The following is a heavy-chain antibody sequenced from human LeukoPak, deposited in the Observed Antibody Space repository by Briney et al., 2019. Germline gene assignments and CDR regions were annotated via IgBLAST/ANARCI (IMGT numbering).Heavy chain of an antibody. CDR2: IYYSGST. J-gene: IGHJ5*02. D-gene: IGHD3-10*01. Sequence: SEXLSLTCTVSGGSISSYYWSWLRQPPGKGLEWIGYIYYSGSTNYNPSLTSRVTISVDTSKNQFSLKLSSVTAADTAVYYCAGSGYYYGSGSYTWGQGTLVTVSS. V-gene: IGHV4-59*01. CDR1: GGSISSYY. CDR3: AGSGYYYGSGSYT.